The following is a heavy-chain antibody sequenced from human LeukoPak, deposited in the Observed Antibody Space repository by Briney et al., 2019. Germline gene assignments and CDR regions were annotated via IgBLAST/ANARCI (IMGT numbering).Heavy chain of an antibody. Sequence: ASVKVSCKASGYTFTGYYMHWVRQAPGQGLEWMGRINPNSGFTNYAQKFQDRVTMTRDTSVNTAYIELSRLRSDGTAVYYCARVAERYCSDGSCYGNWFDPWGQGTLVTGSS. D-gene: IGHD2-15*01. CDR2: INPNSGFT. CDR3: ARVAERYCSDGSCYGNWFDP. V-gene: IGHV1-2*06. CDR1: GYTFTGYY. J-gene: IGHJ5*02.